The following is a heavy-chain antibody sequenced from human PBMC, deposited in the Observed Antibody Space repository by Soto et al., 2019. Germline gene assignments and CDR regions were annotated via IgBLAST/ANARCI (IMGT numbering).Heavy chain of an antibody. CDR2: LYSGGTT. D-gene: IGHD7-27*01. CDR3: ARASSRWGSEAAY. J-gene: IGHJ4*02. Sequence: VQLVESGGGLIQPGGSLRLSCAASGFTVSSNYMGWVRQAPGKGLEWVSALYSGGTTVYADSVKGRFTISRDNSKNTLYLQMNSVRVEDTAVYYCARASSRWGSEAAYWGQGTLVTVSS. V-gene: IGHV3-53*01. CDR1: GFTVSSNY.